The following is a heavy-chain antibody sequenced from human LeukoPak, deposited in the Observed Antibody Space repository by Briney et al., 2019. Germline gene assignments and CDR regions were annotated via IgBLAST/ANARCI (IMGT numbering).Heavy chain of an antibody. Sequence: PSETLSLTCTVSGGSISSYYWSWIRQPPGKGLEWIGYIYYSGSTDYNPSLKSRVTISVDTSKNQFSLKLSSVTAADTAVYYSARHGPLYEYFYYNMDVWGQGATVTVSS. CDR1: GGSISSYY. CDR3: ARHGPLYEYFYYNMDV. D-gene: IGHD5/OR15-5a*01. V-gene: IGHV4-59*08. CDR2: IYYSGST. J-gene: IGHJ6*02.